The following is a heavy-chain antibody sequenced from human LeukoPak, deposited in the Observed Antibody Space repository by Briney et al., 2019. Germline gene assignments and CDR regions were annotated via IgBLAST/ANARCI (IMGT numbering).Heavy chain of an antibody. D-gene: IGHD2-15*01. V-gene: IGHV4-59*01. CDR1: GGSINSYY. J-gene: IGHJ4*02. CDR3: ARATVARRGAQIDY. CDR2: SFYTGST. Sequence: SETLSLTCTVSGGSINSYYWTWNRQPPGKGLEWIGYSFYTGSTNYNPSLRGRVTISVDTSKNRFSLKVTSVTPADTAVYFCARATVARRGAQIDYWGQGTLVTVSS.